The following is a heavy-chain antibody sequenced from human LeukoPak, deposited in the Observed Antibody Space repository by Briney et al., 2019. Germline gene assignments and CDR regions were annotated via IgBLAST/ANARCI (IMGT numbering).Heavy chain of an antibody. Sequence: GASVKVSCKASGYAFTGYYMHWVRQAPGQGLEWMGRINPSSGGTNYAQKFQGRVTMTRDTSISTAYMELSRLRSDDTAVYYCARDLRVCSGGSCYLFGFDPWGQGTLVTVSS. J-gene: IGHJ5*02. CDR3: ARDLRVCSGGSCYLFGFDP. V-gene: IGHV1-2*06. D-gene: IGHD2-15*01. CDR2: INPSSGGT. CDR1: GYAFTGYY.